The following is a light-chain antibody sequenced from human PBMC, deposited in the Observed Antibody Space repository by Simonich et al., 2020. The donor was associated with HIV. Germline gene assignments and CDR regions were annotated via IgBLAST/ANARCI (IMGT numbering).Light chain of an antibody. CDR3: SSYAGTYTVL. V-gene: IGLV2-11*01. CDR2: DVN. CDR1: NSDVGGYNY. J-gene: IGLJ3*02. Sequence: QSALTQPRSVSGSPGQSVTISCTGTNSDVGGYNYVSWYQQHPGNAPKLMIYDVNKRPSGVPYRFSGSKSGNTASLTISGLQADDEADYYCSSYAGTYTVLFGGGTKLTVL.